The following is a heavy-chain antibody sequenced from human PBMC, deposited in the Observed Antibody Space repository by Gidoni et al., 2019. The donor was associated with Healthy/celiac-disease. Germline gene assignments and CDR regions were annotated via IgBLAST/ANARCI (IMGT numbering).Heavy chain of an antibody. V-gene: IGHV4-34*01. J-gene: IGHJ6*02. CDR1: GGSFSGYY. CDR3: ARVGPGYGMDV. D-gene: IGHD7-27*01. Sequence: QVQLQQLCAVLLQPSETLSMTCAVYGGSFSGYYWTWIRRPPGKGLEWIGELTHSGRNNYTPSLKSRVTISVDTSKNQFSLKLSSVTAADTAVYYCARVGPGYGMDVLGQGTTVTVSS. CDR2: LTHSGRN.